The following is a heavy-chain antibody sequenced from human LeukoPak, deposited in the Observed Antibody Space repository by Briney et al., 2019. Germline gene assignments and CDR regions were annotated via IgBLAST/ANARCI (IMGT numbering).Heavy chain of an antibody. CDR1: GGSFSGYY. V-gene: IGHV4-59*08. J-gene: IGHJ4*02. CDR3: ARGDYPLYYFDY. Sequence: SETLSLTCAVYGGSFSGYYWSWIRQPPGKGLEWIGYIYYSGSTNYNPSLKSRVTISVDTSKNQFSLKLSSVTAADTAVYYCARGDYPLYYFDYWGQGTLVTVSS. D-gene: IGHD4-17*01. CDR2: IYYSGST.